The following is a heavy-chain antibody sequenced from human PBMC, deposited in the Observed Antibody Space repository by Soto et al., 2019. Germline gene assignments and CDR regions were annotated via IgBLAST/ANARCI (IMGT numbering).Heavy chain of an antibody. CDR2: INHSGST. Sequence: QVQLQQWGAGLLKPSETLSLTCAVYGGSFSGYYWSWIRQPPGKGLEWIGEINHSGSTNYNPSLKSRVTISVDTSKNQFSLKLSSVTAADTAVYYCARGQGIVGRGYYYYGMDVWGQGTTVTVSS. CDR3: ARGQGIVGRGYYYYGMDV. CDR1: GGSFSGYY. J-gene: IGHJ6*02. V-gene: IGHV4-34*01. D-gene: IGHD1-26*01.